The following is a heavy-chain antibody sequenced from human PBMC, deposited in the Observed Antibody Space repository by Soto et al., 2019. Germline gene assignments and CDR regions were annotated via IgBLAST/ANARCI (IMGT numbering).Heavy chain of an antibody. J-gene: IGHJ1*01. Sequence: GGSLRLSCAASGFTFSSYAMHWVRQAPGKGLEWVAVISYDGSNKYYADSVKGRFTISRDNSKNTLYLQMNSLRAEDTAVYYCARDGPGTTVTRYFQHWGQGTLVTVSS. CDR1: GFTFSSYA. V-gene: IGHV3-30-3*01. D-gene: IGHD4-17*01. CDR3: ARDGPGTTVTRYFQH. CDR2: ISYDGSNK.